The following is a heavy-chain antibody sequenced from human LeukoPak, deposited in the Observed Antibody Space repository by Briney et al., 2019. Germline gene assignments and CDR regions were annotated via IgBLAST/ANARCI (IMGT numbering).Heavy chain of an antibody. CDR1: GFTFSSYA. V-gene: IGHV3-23*01. D-gene: IGHD3-22*01. Sequence: PGGSLRLSCAASGFTFSSYAMNWVRQAPGKGLEGVSAISGSGGSTYYADSVKGRFTISRDNSKNTLYLQMNSLRAEDTAVYNCAKSDDSSGYYYGIVYWGQGTLVTVSS. J-gene: IGHJ4*02. CDR2: ISGSGGST. CDR3: AKSDDSSGYYYGIVY.